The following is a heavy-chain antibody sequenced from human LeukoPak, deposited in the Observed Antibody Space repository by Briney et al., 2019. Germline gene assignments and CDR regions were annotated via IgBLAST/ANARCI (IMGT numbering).Heavy chain of an antibody. D-gene: IGHD2-2*01. CDR1: GFTFSSYA. V-gene: IGHV3-23*01. CDR3: AKDRRRYCSSTSCYPFSV. CDR2: ISGSGGST. Sequence: GGSLRLSCAASGFTFSSYAMSWVRQAPGKGLEWVSAISGSGGSTYYADSVKGRFTISRVNSKNTLYLQMNSLRAEDTAVYYCAKDRRRYCSSTSCYPFSVWGQGTLVTVSS. J-gene: IGHJ4*02.